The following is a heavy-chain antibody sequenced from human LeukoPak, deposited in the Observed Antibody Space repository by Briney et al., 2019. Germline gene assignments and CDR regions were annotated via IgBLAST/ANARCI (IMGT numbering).Heavy chain of an antibody. V-gene: IGHV3-21*01. CDR3: ARDWYHAIDY. D-gene: IGHD2-2*01. J-gene: IGHJ4*02. CDR2: ISSTSNYI. Sequence: PGGSLRLSCAASGFTFSSYSMNWVRQAPGKGLEWVSSISSTSNYIYYADSAKGRFTISRDNAKNSLYLQMNSLRAEDTAVYYCARDWYHAIDYWGQGTLVTVSS. CDR1: GFTFSSYS.